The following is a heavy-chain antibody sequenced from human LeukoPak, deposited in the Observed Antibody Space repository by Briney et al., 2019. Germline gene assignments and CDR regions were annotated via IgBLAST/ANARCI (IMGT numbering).Heavy chain of an antibody. J-gene: IGHJ4*02. Sequence: GGSLRLSCAASGFTFSIYSMNWVRQAPGKGLEWVSYISSSSSTIYYADSVKGRFTISRDNAKNSLYLQMNSLRDEDTAVYYCARDHYYDSSGYYYDGEDYWGQGTLVTVSS. CDR3: ARDHYYDSSGYYYDGEDY. CDR1: GFTFSIYS. D-gene: IGHD3-22*01. V-gene: IGHV3-48*02. CDR2: ISSSSSTI.